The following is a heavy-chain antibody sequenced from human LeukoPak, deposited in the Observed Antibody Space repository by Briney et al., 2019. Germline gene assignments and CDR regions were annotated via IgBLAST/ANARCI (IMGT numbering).Heavy chain of an antibody. CDR2: IYYSGST. J-gene: IGHJ5*02. CDR3: ARFDYYDSSGYQFGWFDP. V-gene: IGHV4-59*01. Sequence: PSETLSLTCAVYGGSFSGYYWSWIRQPPGKGLEWIGYIYYSGSTNYNPSLKSRVTISVDTSKNQFSLKLSSVTAADTAVYYCARFDYYDSSGYQFGWFDPWGQGTLVTVSS. CDR1: GGSFSGYY. D-gene: IGHD3-22*01.